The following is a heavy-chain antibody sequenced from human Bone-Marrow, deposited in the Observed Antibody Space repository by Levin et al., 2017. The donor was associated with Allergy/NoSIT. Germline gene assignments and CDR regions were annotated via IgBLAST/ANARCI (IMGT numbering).Heavy chain of an antibody. CDR2: IKSKTDGGTT. Sequence: GGSLRLSCAASGFTFSNAWMSWVRQAPGKGLEWVGRIKSKTDGGTTDYAAPVKGRFTISRDDSKNTLYLQMNSLKTEDTAVYYCTTDPQRYSGYDYQYYFDYWGQGTLVTVSS. V-gene: IGHV3-15*01. D-gene: IGHD5-12*01. CDR3: TTDPQRYSGYDYQYYFDY. J-gene: IGHJ4*02. CDR1: GFTFSNAW.